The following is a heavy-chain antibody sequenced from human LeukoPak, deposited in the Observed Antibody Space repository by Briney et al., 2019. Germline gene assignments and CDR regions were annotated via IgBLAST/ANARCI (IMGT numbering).Heavy chain of an antibody. V-gene: IGHV3-74*01. CDR1: GFTFSSYW. CDR2: IYRGGSRT. Sequence: GGSLRLSCAVSGFTFSSYWENGVREAREGGLVWVSCIYRGGSRTSYADPVKGRFTISRGHAKNTLYVQMNSLRVADTAVYYCAREYKTSFDPWGQGTLVTVSS. J-gene: IGHJ5*02. CDR3: AREYKTSFDP. D-gene: IGHD1-14*01.